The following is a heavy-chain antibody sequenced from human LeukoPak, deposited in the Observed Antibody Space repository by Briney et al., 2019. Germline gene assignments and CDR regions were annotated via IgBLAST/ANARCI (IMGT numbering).Heavy chain of an antibody. CDR2: IIPIFGTA. J-gene: IGHJ5*02. CDR3: ARDPLNSSSWYRWFDP. D-gene: IGHD6-13*01. Sequence: ASVKVSCKASGGTFSSYAISWVRQAPGQGLEWMGGIIPIFGTANYAQKFQGRVTITADKSTSTAYMELSSLRSEDTAVYYCARDPLNSSSWYRWFDPWGQGTLVTVSS. CDR1: GGTFSSYA. V-gene: IGHV1-69*06.